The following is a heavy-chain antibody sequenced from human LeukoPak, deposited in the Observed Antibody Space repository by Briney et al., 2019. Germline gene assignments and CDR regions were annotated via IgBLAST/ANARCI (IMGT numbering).Heavy chain of an antibody. CDR3: ARDGLAAAADY. D-gene: IGHD6-13*01. V-gene: IGHV3-74*01. CDR2: IKGDGTST. Sequence: GGSLRLSCTVSGFTFSTHWLRWVRQAPPKGLVWVSHIKGDGTSTNYADSVKGRFTISRDNAKNTLFLQMRSLRAEDTAVYYCARDGLAAAADYRGQGTLVTVSS. CDR1: GFTFSTHW. J-gene: IGHJ4*02.